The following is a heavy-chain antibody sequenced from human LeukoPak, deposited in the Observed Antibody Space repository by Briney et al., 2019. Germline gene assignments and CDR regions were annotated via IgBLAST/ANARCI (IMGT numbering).Heavy chain of an antibody. V-gene: IGHV3-23*01. CDR3: AKTGVGYCTGGSCSAADY. D-gene: IGHD2-15*01. CDR2: ISGRGGST. J-gene: IGHJ4*02. CDR1: GFTFSSYA. Sequence: GGSLRLSCAASGFTFSSYAMSWVRQAPGKGLEWVSAISGRGGSTNYADSVKGRFTISRDNSKNTLYLQMNSLRAEDTAVFYCAKTGVGYCTGGSCSAADYWGQGTLVTVSS.